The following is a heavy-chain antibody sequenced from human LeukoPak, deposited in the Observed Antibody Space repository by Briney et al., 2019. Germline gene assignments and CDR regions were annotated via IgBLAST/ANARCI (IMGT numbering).Heavy chain of an antibody. D-gene: IGHD3-10*01. CDR3: ARNKVRVAIPYYYYTDV. CDR2: IHYRGST. Sequence: TLSLTCTVSGGSISNGDFYWNWVRQHPGKGLEWIGYIHYRGSTYYNPSLQSRVSMSVDTSKNQFSLKLTSVTAADTAVYYCARNKVRVAIPYYYYTDVWGKGTTVTVSS. J-gene: IGHJ6*03. V-gene: IGHV4-31*03. CDR1: GGSISNGDFY.